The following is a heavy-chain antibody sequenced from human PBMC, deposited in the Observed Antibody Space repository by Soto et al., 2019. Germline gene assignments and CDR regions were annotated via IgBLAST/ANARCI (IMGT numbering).Heavy chain of an antibody. CDR3: AQDGAVARGVMLDYYYGMDV. CDR1: GFTFSSYG. Sequence: GGSLRLSCAASGFTFSSYGMSWVRQAPGTGLEWVSTISSVGGHTFYADSVRGRFTISRDYSKNTVDLQMNSLRAEDTAVYYCAQDGAVARGVMLDYYYGMDVWGQGTTVTVSS. V-gene: IGHV3-23*01. D-gene: IGHD3-10*01. J-gene: IGHJ6*02. CDR2: ISSVGGHT.